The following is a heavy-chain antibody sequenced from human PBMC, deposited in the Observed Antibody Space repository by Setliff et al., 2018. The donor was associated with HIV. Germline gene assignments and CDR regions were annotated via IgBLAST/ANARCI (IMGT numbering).Heavy chain of an antibody. CDR3: ARSRWLSNTAYYFDF. D-gene: IGHD3-10*01. CDR1: NFSIGSSYY. Sequence: PSETLSLTCSVSNFSIGSSYYWGWIRLPPGERPEWIGSMYYVGSTYYHPSFESRSSISIDTSENTLSLSLTSVTVADTAVYFCARSRWLSNTAYYFDFWGRGKLVTVSS. CDR2: MYYVGST. V-gene: IGHV4-38-2*02. J-gene: IGHJ4*02.